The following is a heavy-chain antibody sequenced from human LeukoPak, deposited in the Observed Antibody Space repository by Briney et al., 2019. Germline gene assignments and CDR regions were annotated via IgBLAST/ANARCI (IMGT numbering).Heavy chain of an antibody. D-gene: IGHD4-11*01. J-gene: IGHJ5*02. CDR1: GGSISSYY. CDR2: IYYSGST. V-gene: IGHV4-59*01. CDR3: ARGEGTVTTTVFISWFDP. Sequence: SETLSLTCTVSGGSISSYYWSWLRQPPGKGLEWIGYIYYSGSTNYNPSLKSRVTISVDTSKNQFSLKLSSVTAADTAVYYCARGEGTVTTTVFISWFDPWGQGTLVTVSS.